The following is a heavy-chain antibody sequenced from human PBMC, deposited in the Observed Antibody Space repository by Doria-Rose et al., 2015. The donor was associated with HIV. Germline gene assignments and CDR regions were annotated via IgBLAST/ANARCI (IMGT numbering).Heavy chain of an antibody. J-gene: IGHJ4*02. Sequence: QVQLVQSGAEVKKPGASVTVSCKTSGYTFSAYAIHWVRQAPGQRLEWMGWLNVGNGDTRYSQKFQDRATITSDTSANTGYMALSSLRSEDTAVYYCARIHSLSSSSLGHWCQGTLVTVSS. CDR2: LNVGNGDT. D-gene: IGHD6-13*01. CDR3: ARIHSLSSSSLGH. CDR1: GYTFSAYA. V-gene: IGHV1-3*01.